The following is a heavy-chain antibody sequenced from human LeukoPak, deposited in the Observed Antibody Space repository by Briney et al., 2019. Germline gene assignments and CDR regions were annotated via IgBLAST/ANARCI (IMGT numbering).Heavy chain of an antibody. CDR3: ARGSRITGTRWFDP. CDR1: GGSFSGYY. V-gene: IGHV4-34*01. J-gene: IGHJ5*02. CDR2: INHSGST. D-gene: IGHD1-7*01. Sequence: PSETLSLTCAVYGGSFSGYYWNWIRQPPGKGLEWIGEINHSGSTNYNPSLKSRVTISVDTSKNQFSLKLSSVTAADTAVYYCARGSRITGTRWFDPWGQGTLVTVSS.